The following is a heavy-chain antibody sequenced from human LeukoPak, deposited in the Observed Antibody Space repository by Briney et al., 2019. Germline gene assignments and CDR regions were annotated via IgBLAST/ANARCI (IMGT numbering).Heavy chain of an antibody. V-gene: IGHV3-74*01. Sequence: GGSLRLSCAASGFTFSSYWMYWVRQAPGKGLVWVSRIKSDGSSTSYADSVKGRFTISRDNAKNTLYLQMNSLRAEDTAVYYCARLSCYGSGSSCFDYWGQGTLVTVSS. D-gene: IGHD3-10*01. CDR1: GFTFSSYW. J-gene: IGHJ4*02. CDR2: IKSDGSST. CDR3: ARLSCYGSGSSCFDY.